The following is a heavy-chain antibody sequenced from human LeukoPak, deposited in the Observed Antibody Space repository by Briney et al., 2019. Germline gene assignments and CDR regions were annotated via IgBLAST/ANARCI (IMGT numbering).Heavy chain of an antibody. V-gene: IGHV3-21*06. CDR2: ISSSSSYI. Sequence: GGSLRLSCAASGFTFSSYGMNRVRQAPGKGLEWVSSISSSSSYIYYADSVKGRFTTSRDNAKNSLYLQMNSLRAEDTAVYYCARDTYDILTGYYKWAFDIWGQGTMVTVSS. J-gene: IGHJ3*02. D-gene: IGHD3-9*01. CDR3: ARDTYDILTGYYKWAFDI. CDR1: GFTFSSYG.